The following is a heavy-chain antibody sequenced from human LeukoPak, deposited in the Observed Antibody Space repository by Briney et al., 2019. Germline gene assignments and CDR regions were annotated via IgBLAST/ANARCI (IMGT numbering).Heavy chain of an antibody. CDR1: GFTFSNYA. CDR2: ISGSGGST. Sequence: GGSLRLSCAASGFTFSNYAMSWVRQAPGKGLEWVSAISGSGGSTYYADSVKGRFTISRDNSKNTLYLQMNSLRAEDTAVYYCAKFQKDFSVAYYYYYYGMDVWGQGTTVTVSS. V-gene: IGHV3-23*01. J-gene: IGHJ6*02. D-gene: IGHD5-12*01. CDR3: AKFQKDFSVAYYYYYYGMDV.